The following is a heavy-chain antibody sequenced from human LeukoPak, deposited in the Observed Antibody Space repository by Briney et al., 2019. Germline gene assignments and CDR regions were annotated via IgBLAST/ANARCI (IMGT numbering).Heavy chain of an antibody. J-gene: IGHJ6*04. CDR3: AKFNGHPTTNYYMDV. D-gene: IGHD3-10*01. CDR1: GFSFSSFA. Sequence: GGSLRLSCAASGFSFSSFAMTWVRQAPGKGLEWVSGIIDTGGATYYADSVKGRFTISRDNFKNTLFLQMNSLRAEDTAVYYCAKFNGHPTTNYYMDVWGEGTTVTVSS. CDR2: IIDTGGAT. V-gene: IGHV3-23*01.